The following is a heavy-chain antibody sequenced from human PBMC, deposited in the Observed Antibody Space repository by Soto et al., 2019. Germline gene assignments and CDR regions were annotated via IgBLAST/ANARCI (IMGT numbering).Heavy chain of an antibody. V-gene: IGHV1-18*01. J-gene: IGHJ6*02. CDR3: ATSGGHHFGMDV. CDR1: SFLFTSYG. D-gene: IGHD2-8*02. Sequence: ASVKVSGKPASFLFTSYGMSWVRQAPGQCLGWMEWISAYNGNTKYGQKFQDRVTLTADTSAATAFMEVRSLRGDDSAVYYCATSGGHHFGMDVWGQGTTVTVSS. CDR2: ISAYNGNT.